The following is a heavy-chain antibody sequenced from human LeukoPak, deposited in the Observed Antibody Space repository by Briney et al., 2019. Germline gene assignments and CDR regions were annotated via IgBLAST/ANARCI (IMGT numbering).Heavy chain of an antibody. CDR3: ARAPPGMTVGPGDY. J-gene: IGHJ4*02. V-gene: IGHV1-18*01. D-gene: IGHD6-19*01. CDR1: GYTFTSYG. Sequence: ASVKVSCKASGYTFTSYGITWVRQAPGQGLEWMGWISAANGDTIHAYDLQGRVTLTTDTSTTTAYMDLMSLRSDDTAVYYCARAPPGMTVGPGDYWGQGTLVTVSS. CDR2: ISAANGDT.